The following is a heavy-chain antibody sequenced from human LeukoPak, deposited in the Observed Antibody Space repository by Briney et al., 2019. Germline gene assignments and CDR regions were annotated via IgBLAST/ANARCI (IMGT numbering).Heavy chain of an antibody. Sequence: ASVKVSCKASGGTFSSYAISWVRQAPGQGLEWMGRIIPILGIANYAQKFQGRVTITADKSTSTAYMELSSLRSEDTAVYYCARDDPNYYFDYWGQGTLVTVSS. CDR2: IIPILGIA. D-gene: IGHD1-1*01. CDR1: GGTFSSYA. V-gene: IGHV1-69*04. CDR3: ARDDPNYYFDY. J-gene: IGHJ4*02.